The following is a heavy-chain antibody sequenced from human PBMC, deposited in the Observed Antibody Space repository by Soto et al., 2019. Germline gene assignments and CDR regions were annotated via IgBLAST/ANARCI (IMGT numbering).Heavy chain of an antibody. CDR2: MNAAGTST. CDR1: GFTLTTYA. J-gene: IGHJ6*02. V-gene: IGHV3-23*01. CDR3: ARGGADHYQYGMDV. Sequence: VQLLESGGGLVQPGGSLRLSCAASGFTLTTYAMSWVRQPPGKGVEWLCSMNAAGTSTSYADSAKGRFTTSRDNSKNTLYLEMNSLRAEDTAVYYCARGGADHYQYGMDVWGQGTTVIVSS. D-gene: IGHD3-10*01.